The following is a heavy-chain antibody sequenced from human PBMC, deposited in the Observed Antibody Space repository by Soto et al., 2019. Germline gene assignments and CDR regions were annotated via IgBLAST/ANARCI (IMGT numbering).Heavy chain of an antibody. V-gene: IGHV6-1*01. CDR1: GDSVSSNSAA. CDR3: ARGNYYDSSGISNWFDP. Sequence: KQSQTLSLTCAISGDSVSSNSAAWNWIRQSPSRGLEWLGRTYYRSKWYNDYAVSVKSRITINPDTSKNQFSLQLNSVTPEDTAVYYCARGNYYDSSGISNWFDPWGQGTLVTVSS. J-gene: IGHJ5*02. CDR2: TYYRSKWYN. D-gene: IGHD3-22*01.